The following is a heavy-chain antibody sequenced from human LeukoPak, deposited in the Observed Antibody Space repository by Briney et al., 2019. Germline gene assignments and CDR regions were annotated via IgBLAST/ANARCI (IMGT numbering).Heavy chain of an antibody. V-gene: IGHV1-8*01. D-gene: IGHD3-22*01. J-gene: IGHJ6*02. CDR3: ARVAYYYDSAGLFLNYFYGMDV. CDR2: MNPSSGNT. CDR1: GYTFTSYD. Sequence: VASVKASCKASGYTFTSYDINWVRQATGQGLEWLGWMNPSSGNTGYAQKFQGRVTMTRDTSISTAYMELSSLRSEDAAVYYCARVAYYYDSAGLFLNYFYGMDVWGQGTTVTVSS.